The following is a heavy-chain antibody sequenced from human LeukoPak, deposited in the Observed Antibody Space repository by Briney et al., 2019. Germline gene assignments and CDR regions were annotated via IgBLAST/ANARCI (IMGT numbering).Heavy chain of an antibody. J-gene: IGHJ5*02. V-gene: IGHV3-7*01. CDR1: GSTFGSVW. Sequence: GGSLRLSCVASGSTFGSVWMSWVRQAPGKGLEWVGNIQPDGSEQYPVDPLSGRFTISRDNARNSLFLQMNNLRVEDTAVYYCASQHYARFDPWGQGTLVTVSS. CDR3: ASQHYARFDP. D-gene: IGHD3-16*01. CDR2: IQPDGSEQ.